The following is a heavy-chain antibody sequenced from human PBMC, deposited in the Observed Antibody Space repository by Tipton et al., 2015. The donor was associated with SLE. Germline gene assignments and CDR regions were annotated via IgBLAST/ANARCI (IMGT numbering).Heavy chain of an antibody. CDR2: INHSGST. D-gene: IGHD3-10*01. V-gene: IGHV4-34*01. CDR1: GGSFSGYY. Sequence: TLSLTCAVYGGSFSGYYWSWIRQPPGKGLEWIGEINHSGSTNYSPSLKSRVTISVDTSKNQFSLKLRSVTAADTAVYYCARGRNSYGSGSYNTPLGYWGQGTLVTVSS. J-gene: IGHJ4*02. CDR3: ARGRNSYGSGSYNTPLGY.